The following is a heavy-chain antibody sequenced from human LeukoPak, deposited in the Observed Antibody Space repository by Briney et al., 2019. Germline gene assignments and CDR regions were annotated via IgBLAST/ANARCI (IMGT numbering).Heavy chain of an antibody. Sequence: PSETLSLTCTVSGGSVSSHYWTWIRQPAGKGLEWIGRIYTSGSTNYNPSLKSRVTMSVDTAKNQFSLKLTSVTAADTAVYYCARGGQWGILYYYYMDVWGKGTTVTVSS. CDR2: IYTSGST. V-gene: IGHV4-4*07. CDR3: ARGGQWGILYYYYMDV. CDR1: GGSVSSHY. D-gene: IGHD1-26*01. J-gene: IGHJ6*03.